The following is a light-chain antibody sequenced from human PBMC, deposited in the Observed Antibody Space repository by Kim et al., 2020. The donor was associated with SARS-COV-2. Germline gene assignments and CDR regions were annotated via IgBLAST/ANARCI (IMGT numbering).Light chain of an antibody. Sequence: ASVKLTCTRSSGQNNYAIAWHQQQPEKGPRYLMKVNSDGSHSQGDEIPDRFSGSSSGTERYLTISSLQSEDEADYYCQTWGAGIQVFGRGTQLTVL. J-gene: IGLJ3*02. CDR2: VNSDGSH. CDR3: QTWGAGIQV. CDR1: SGQNNYA. V-gene: IGLV4-69*02.